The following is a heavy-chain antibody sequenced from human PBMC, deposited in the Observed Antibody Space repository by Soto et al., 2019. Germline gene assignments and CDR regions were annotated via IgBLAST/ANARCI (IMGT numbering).Heavy chain of an antibody. V-gene: IGHV1-69*12. J-gene: IGHJ5*02. Sequence: QVQLVQSGAEVKKPGSSVKVSCKASGGTFSSYAISWVRQAPGQGLEWMGGIIPIFGTANYPQKFQGRVTITADESTSTAYMELSSLRSEDTAVYYCATYIAKYNWNYVYWFDPWGQGTLVTVSS. CDR1: GGTFSSYA. CDR3: ATYIAKYNWNYVYWFDP. CDR2: IIPIFGTA. D-gene: IGHD1-7*01.